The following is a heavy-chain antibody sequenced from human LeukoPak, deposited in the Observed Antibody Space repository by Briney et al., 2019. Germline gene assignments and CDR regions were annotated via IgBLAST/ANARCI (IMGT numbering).Heavy chain of an antibody. Sequence: GGSLRLSCAASGFTLSTYWMHWVRQGPGKALVWVARIDIDGRIITHADSVEGRFTISRDNAKNTVYLQMNGLRDEDTATYYCVRGLGDYWGQGTLVTVSS. CDR2: IDIDGRII. J-gene: IGHJ4*02. CDR1: GFTLSTYW. D-gene: IGHD3-16*01. CDR3: VRGLGDY. V-gene: IGHV3-74*03.